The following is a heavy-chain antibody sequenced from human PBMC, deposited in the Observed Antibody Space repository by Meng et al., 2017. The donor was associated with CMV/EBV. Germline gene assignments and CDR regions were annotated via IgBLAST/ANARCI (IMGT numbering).Heavy chain of an antibody. CDR1: GFTFSSYS. CDR3: ARDGSSYGMDV. Sequence: GESLKISCAASGFTFSSYSMNWVRQAPGKGLEWVSSISSSSSYICYADSVKGRFTISRDNAKNSLYLQMNSLRAEDTAVYYCARDGSSYGMDVWGQGTTVTVSS. J-gene: IGHJ6*02. V-gene: IGHV3-21*01. CDR2: ISSSSSYI.